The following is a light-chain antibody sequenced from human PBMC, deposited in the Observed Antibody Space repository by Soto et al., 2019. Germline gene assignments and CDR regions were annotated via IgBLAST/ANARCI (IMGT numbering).Light chain of an antibody. J-gene: IGKJ5*01. Sequence: DFFITHTPLSLSVTPGQPASISCKSSQSLLHITGETFLFWYLQKPGQSPQLLIYEVSTRVSGVPDRFSGSGSGTDFTLEISRVETDDVGIYYCMQSTQLPPTFGQGTRLEIK. CDR1: QSLLHITGETF. V-gene: IGKV2D-29*02. CDR2: EVS. CDR3: MQSTQLPPT.